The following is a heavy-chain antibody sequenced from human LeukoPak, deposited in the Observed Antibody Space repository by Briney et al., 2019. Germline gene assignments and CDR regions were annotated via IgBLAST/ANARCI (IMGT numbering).Heavy chain of an antibody. V-gene: IGHV4-59*01. CDR1: GGSISSYY. CDR2: IYYTGST. D-gene: IGHD3-10*01. Sequence: SETLSLTCAVSGGSISSYYWSWIRQPPGKGLEWIGYIYYTGSTNYNPSLKSRVTISVDTSKSQFSLKLSSVTAADTAIYYCARGGYYGSGNDFRFDPWGQGTLVTVSS. CDR3: ARGGYYGSGNDFRFDP. J-gene: IGHJ5*02.